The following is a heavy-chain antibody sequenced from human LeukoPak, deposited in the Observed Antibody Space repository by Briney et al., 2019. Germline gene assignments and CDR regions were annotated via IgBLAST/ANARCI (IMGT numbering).Heavy chain of an antibody. CDR1: GFTFSSHG. CDR3: ARVTYGSGTYGAFDY. D-gene: IGHD3-10*01. J-gene: IGHJ4*02. CDR2: ISGSGDNT. Sequence: PGRSLRLSCAASGFTFSSHGMSWVRQAPGKGLEWVSTISGSGDNTYYADSVKGRFTISRDNSKNTLYLQMSSLRAEDTAVYYCARVTYGSGTYGAFDYWGQGTLVTVSS. V-gene: IGHV3-23*01.